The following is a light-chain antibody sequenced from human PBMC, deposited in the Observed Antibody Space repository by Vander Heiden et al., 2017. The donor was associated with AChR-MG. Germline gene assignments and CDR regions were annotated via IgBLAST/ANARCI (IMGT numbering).Light chain of an antibody. Sequence: SYELTQPPSVSVARGQTASITCSGDRLGDKDGCWLHQKPGQTPVLVIYQDTKRPSGTPGRFSGSNSAITATLTIGGTQAMDEADYYCQAWNSTTVVFGGGTKLTVL. V-gene: IGLV3-1*01. CDR3: QAWNSTTVV. CDR2: QDT. CDR1: RLGDKD. J-gene: IGLJ2*01.